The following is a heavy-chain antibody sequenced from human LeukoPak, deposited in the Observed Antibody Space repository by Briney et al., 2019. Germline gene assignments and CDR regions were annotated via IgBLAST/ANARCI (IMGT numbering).Heavy chain of an antibody. Sequence: PGGSLRFSCAASGFTFSSYGMHWVRQAPGKGLEWVAFIRYDGSNKYYADSVKGRFTISRDNSKNTLYLQMNSLRAEDTAVYYCASPTRHYYDSSGYLRWGQGTLVTVSS. CDR2: IRYDGSNK. V-gene: IGHV3-30*02. CDR1: GFTFSSYG. CDR3: ASPTRHYYDSSGYLR. D-gene: IGHD3-22*01. J-gene: IGHJ4*02.